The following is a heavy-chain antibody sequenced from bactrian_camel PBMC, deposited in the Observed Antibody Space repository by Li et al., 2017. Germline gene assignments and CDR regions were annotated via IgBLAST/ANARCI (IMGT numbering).Heavy chain of an antibody. CDR3: AADLCVGDLGPVAAGLSGLPGEYVY. CDR2: IDTDGTT. V-gene: IGHV3S10*01. D-gene: IGHD1*01. Sequence: DVQLVESGGGSVQAGGSLRLSCVGYNLDYNNYYMGWFRQAPGKEREGVAAIDTDGTTTYSDSVKGRFTLSKDSGKNTLYLQMNTLKPEDTGMYYCAADLCVGDLGPVAAGLSGLPGEYVYWGQGTQVTVS. CDR1: NLDYNNYY. J-gene: IGHJ4*01.